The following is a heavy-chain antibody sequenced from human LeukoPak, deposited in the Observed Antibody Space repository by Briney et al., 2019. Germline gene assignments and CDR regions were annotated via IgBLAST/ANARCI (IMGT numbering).Heavy chain of an antibody. Sequence: PGGSLRLSCAASGFTFSSYAMSWVRQAPGKGLEWVSAISGSGGSTYYADSVKGRFTISRDNSKNTLYLQMNSLGAEDTAVYYCAKENPYYYDSSGYYYYDYWGQGTLVTVSS. V-gene: IGHV3-23*01. CDR1: GFTFSSYA. D-gene: IGHD3-22*01. J-gene: IGHJ4*02. CDR3: AKENPYYYDSSGYYYYDY. CDR2: ISGSGGST.